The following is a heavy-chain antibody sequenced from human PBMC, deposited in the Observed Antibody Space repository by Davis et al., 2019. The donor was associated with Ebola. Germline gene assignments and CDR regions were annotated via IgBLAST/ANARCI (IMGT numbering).Heavy chain of an antibody. J-gene: IGHJ4*02. CDR2: IIPILGIA. D-gene: IGHD6-13*01. V-gene: IGHV1-69*04. Sequence: SVKVSCKASGGTFSSYAISWVRQAPGQGLEWMGRIIPILGIANYAQKFQGRVMITADKSTSTAYMELSSLRSEDTAVYYCARDIGVAAAGTSGDYWGQGTLVTVSS. CDR1: GGTFSSYA. CDR3: ARDIGVAAAGTSGDY.